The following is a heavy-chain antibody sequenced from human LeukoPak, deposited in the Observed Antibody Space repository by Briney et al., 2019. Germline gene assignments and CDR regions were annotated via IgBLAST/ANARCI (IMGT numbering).Heavy chain of an antibody. CDR1: GFTFSSYA. V-gene: IGHV3-23*01. CDR2: ISGSGGST. CDR3: AKNGHGSGSYYPRTKYYFDY. D-gene: IGHD3-10*01. J-gene: IGHJ4*02. Sequence: GGSLRLSCAASGFTFSSYAMSWVRQAPGKGLEWVSAISGSGGSTYYADFVKGRFTISRDNSKNTLYLQMNSLRAEDTAVYYCAKNGHGSGSYYPRTKYYFDYWGQGTLVTVSS.